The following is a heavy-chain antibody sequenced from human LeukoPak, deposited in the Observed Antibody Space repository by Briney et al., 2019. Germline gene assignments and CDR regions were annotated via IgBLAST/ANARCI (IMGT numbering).Heavy chain of an antibody. CDR1: GFTFSSYG. V-gene: IGHV3-23*01. CDR3: AKDFGSGSPVFDY. Sequence: PGGSLRPSCAASGFTFSSYGMSWVRQAPGKGLEWVSAISGSGGSTYYADSVKGRFTISRDNSKNTLYLQMNSLRAEDTAVYYCAKDFGSGSPVFDYWGQGTLVTVSS. D-gene: IGHD3-10*01. CDR2: ISGSGGST. J-gene: IGHJ4*02.